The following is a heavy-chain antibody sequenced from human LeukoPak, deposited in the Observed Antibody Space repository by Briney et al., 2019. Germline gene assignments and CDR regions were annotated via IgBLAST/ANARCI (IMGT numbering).Heavy chain of an antibody. D-gene: IGHD3-3*01. CDR1: GYTFTSYG. Sequence: ASVKVSCKASGYTFTSYGVRWERQAPGQGLEWMGWISAYNGNTNYAQKLQGRVTMTTDTSTSTAYMELRSLRSDDTAVYYCAVQSAGPPPPHYDFWSGQDAFDIWGQGTMVTVSS. V-gene: IGHV1-18*01. CDR2: ISAYNGNT. CDR3: AVQSAGPPPPHYDFWSGQDAFDI. J-gene: IGHJ3*02.